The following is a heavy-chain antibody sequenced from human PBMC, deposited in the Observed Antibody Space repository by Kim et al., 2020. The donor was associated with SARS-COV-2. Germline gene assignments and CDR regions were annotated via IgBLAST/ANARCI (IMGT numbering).Heavy chain of an antibody. J-gene: IGHJ6*02. V-gene: IGHV4-34*01. CDR3: ACRSYRYYYFGLDV. Sequence: SETLSLTCAVYGGSFSGYYWSWIRQPPGKGLEWIGEINHSGSPNYNPPLKSRVTISVDTSKNQFSLKLSSVTAADTAVYYCACRSYRYYYFGLDVWGPGTTVTVSS. CDR2: INHSGSP. CDR1: GGSFSGYY. D-gene: IGHD1-26*01.